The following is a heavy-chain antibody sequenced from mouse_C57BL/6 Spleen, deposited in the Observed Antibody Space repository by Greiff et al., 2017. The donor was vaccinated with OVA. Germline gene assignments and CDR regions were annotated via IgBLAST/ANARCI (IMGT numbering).Heavy chain of an antibody. CDR1: GFTFSSYA. D-gene: IGHD1-1*01. Sequence: EVQLQQSGEGLVKPGGSLKLSCAASGFTFSSYAMSWVRQTPEKRLEWVAYISSGGDYIYYADTVKGRFTISRENARNTLYLQMSSLKSEDTAIYDCTRDRGVGAMDYWGQGTSVTVSS. CDR3: TRDRGVGAMDY. V-gene: IGHV5-9-1*02. J-gene: IGHJ4*01. CDR2: ISSGGDYI.